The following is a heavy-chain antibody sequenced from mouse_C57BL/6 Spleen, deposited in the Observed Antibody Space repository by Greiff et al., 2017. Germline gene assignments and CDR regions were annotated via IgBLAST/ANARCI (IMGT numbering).Heavy chain of an antibody. CDR1: GFTFTDYY. CDR3: ASLYDYDVGYYAMDY. CDR2: IRNKANGYTT. Sequence: EVQLMESGGGLVQPGGSLSLSCAASGFTFTDYYMSWVRQPPGKALEWLGFIRNKANGYTTEYSASVKGRFTISRDNSQSILYLQMNALRAEDSATYYCASLYDYDVGYYAMDYWGQGTSATVSS. J-gene: IGHJ4*01. V-gene: IGHV7-3*01. D-gene: IGHD2-4*01.